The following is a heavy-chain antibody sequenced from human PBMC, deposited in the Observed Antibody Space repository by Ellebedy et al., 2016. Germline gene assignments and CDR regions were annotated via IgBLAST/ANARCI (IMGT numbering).Heavy chain of an antibody. V-gene: IGHV1-2*04. D-gene: IGHD1-1*01. Sequence: ASVKVSCXASGYTFTGYYMHWVRQAPGQGLEWMGWINPNSGGTNYAQKFQGWVTMTRDTSISTAYMELSRLRSDDTAVYYCARAYPGTSPDYWGQGTLVTVSS. CDR1: GYTFTGYY. CDR3: ARAYPGTSPDY. CDR2: INPNSGGT. J-gene: IGHJ4*02.